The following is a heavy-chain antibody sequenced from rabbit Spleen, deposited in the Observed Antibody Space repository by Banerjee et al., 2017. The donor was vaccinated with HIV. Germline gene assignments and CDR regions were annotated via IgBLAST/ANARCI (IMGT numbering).Heavy chain of an antibody. D-gene: IGHD4-1*01. Sequence: QEQLVESGGDLVKPEGSLTLTCTASGFSFSTSYWICWVRQAPGKGLEWIACIYGGSSGSTYYASWAKGRFTISKTSSTTVTLQMTSLTAADTATYFCARDYYSGGWGVVNLWGPGTLVTVS. CDR3: ARDYYSGGWGVVNL. V-gene: IGHV1S45*01. CDR2: IYGGSSGST. J-gene: IGHJ4*01. CDR1: GFSFSTSYW.